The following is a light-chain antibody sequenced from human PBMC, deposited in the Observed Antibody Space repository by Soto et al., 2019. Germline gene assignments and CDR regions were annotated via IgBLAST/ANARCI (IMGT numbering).Light chain of an antibody. CDR3: QSYDSSLSGWV. J-gene: IGLJ3*02. Sequence: QLVLTQPPSVSGAPGQRVTISCTGSSSNIGAGYDVHWYQQLPGTARKLLIYGNSNRPSGVPDRFSGSKSGTSASLAITGLQAEDEADYYCQSYDSSLSGWVFGGGTKLTVL. V-gene: IGLV1-40*01. CDR2: GNS. CDR1: SSNIGAGYD.